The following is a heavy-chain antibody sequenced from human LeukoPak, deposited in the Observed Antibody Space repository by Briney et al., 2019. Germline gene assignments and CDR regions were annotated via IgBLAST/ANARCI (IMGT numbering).Heavy chain of an antibody. CDR3: ARAAGRGYGGWDLGD. CDR2: MNPNSGNT. V-gene: IGHV1-8*02. Sequence: ASVRVSCKASGYTFTSYDINWVRQATGQGPEWMGWMNPNSGNTGYAQKFQGRVSMTRNTSICTAYMELSSLRSKDTAVHYCARAAGRGYGGWDLGDWGQGTLVTVCS. CDR1: GYTFTSYD. J-gene: IGHJ4*02. D-gene: IGHD5-12*01.